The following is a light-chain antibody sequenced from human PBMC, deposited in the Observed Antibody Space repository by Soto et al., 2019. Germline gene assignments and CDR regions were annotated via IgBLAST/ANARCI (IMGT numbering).Light chain of an antibody. V-gene: IGKV3-15*01. CDR2: GAS. J-gene: IGKJ5*01. CDR3: QQYKNWPPIT. Sequence: EIVMTQSPATLSVSPGEGATLSCRASQSLSSSLAWYQQKPGQTPRLLIYGASTRATGIPARFSGSGSGTEFTLTISSLQSEDFAVYYCQQYKNWPPITFGQGTRLEIK. CDR1: QSLSSS.